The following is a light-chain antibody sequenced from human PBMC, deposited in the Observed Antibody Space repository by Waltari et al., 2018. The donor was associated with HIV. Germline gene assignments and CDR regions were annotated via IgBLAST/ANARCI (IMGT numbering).Light chain of an antibody. Sequence: QSVLTQPPSTSGTPGQRVTLSCSGGSSNLGSHYVNWYQQFPGTAPQLLIHNNNQRPSGVPDQFSGSKSGTSASLAISGLQSEDEAHYYCAAWDDRLNGLVFGGGTKLTVL. CDR2: NNN. CDR3: AAWDDRLNGLV. J-gene: IGLJ2*01. CDR1: SSNLGSHY. V-gene: IGLV1-44*01.